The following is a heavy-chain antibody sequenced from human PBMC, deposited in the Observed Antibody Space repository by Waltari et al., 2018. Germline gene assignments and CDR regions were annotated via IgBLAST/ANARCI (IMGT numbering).Heavy chain of an antibody. CDR1: GGSISSSHW. CDR3: ATRRLKRDRSVYFDY. V-gene: IGHV4-4*02. CDR2: IYHSRST. Sequence: QVQLQESGPGLVKPSGTLSLPCAVSGGSISSSHWWSWVRQPPGKGLEWIGEIYHSRSTNYNPSLKSRVTISVDKSKNQFSLKLSSVTAADTAVYYCATRRLKRDRSVYFDYWGQGTLVTVSS. D-gene: IGHD3-3*01. J-gene: IGHJ4*02.